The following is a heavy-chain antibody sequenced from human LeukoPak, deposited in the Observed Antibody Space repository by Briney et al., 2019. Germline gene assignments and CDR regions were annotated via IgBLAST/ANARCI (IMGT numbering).Heavy chain of an antibody. J-gene: IGHJ4*02. CDR3: VSGFLQWLY. V-gene: IGHV3-7*01. Sequence: GGSLRLSCAASGFIFSSYWMSWVRQARGKGLEWVANINPDGSNMLYVDSVKGRFTISRDNAKNSLYLQMNNLRAEDTAVYFCVSGFLQWLYWGQGTLVTVSS. CDR1: GFIFSSYW. D-gene: IGHD3-3*01. CDR2: INPDGSNM.